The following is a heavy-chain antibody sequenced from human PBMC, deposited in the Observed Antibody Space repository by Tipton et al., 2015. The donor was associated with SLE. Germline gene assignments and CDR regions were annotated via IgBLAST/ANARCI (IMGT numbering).Heavy chain of an antibody. D-gene: IGHD4-17*01. CDR3: ARDLHGEGPDAFDI. V-gene: IGHV4-4*02. CDR1: GGSISSSNW. Sequence: TLSLTCAVSGGSISSSNWWSWVRQPPGKGLEWIGEIYHSGSTNYNPSLKSRVTISVDTSKNQFSLKLRSVTAADTTVYYCARDLHGEGPDAFDIWGQGTMVTVSS. J-gene: IGHJ3*02. CDR2: IYHSGST.